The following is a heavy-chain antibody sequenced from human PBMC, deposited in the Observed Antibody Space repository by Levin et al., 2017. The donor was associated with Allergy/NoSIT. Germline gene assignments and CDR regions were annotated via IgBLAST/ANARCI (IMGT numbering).Heavy chain of an antibody. CDR3: ASNIYCSGGSCYSFDY. CDR1: GGTFSSYT. J-gene: IGHJ4*02. D-gene: IGHD2-15*01. V-gene: IGHV1-69*02. CDR2: IIPILGIA. Sequence: SVKVSCKASGGTFSSYTISWVRQAPGQGLEWMGRIIPILGIANYAQKFQGRVTITADKSTSTAYMELSSLRSEDTAVYYCASNIYCSGGSCYSFDYWGQGTLVTVSS.